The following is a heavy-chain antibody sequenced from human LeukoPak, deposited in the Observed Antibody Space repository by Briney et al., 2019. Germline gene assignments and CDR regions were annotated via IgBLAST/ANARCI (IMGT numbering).Heavy chain of an antibody. Sequence: PRGSLRLSCAASGFTFSSYEMNWVRQAPGKGLEWVSYISSSGSTIYYADSVKGRLTISRDNAKNSLYLQMNSLRAEDTAVYYCARSPYGGSSGTHFDSWGQGTLVTVSS. CDR3: ARSPYGGSSGTHFDS. D-gene: IGHD4-23*01. CDR1: GFTFSSYE. J-gene: IGHJ4*02. V-gene: IGHV3-48*03. CDR2: ISSSGSTI.